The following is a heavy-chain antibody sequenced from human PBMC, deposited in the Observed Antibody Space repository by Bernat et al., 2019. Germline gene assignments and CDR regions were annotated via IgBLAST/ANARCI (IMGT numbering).Heavy chain of an antibody. Sequence: QVQLVESGGGVVQPGRSLRLSCAASGFTFSSYGMHWVRQAPGKGLEWVAVIPYDGNNKYYADAVKGRFTISRDNSKNTLYLQMNSLRAEDTAVYYCAKDRNYGDYGLAGSIDYWGQGTLVTVSS. D-gene: IGHD4-17*01. CDR1: GFTFSSYG. CDR3: AKDRNYGDYGLAGSIDY. V-gene: IGHV3-30*18. CDR2: IPYDGNNK. J-gene: IGHJ4*02.